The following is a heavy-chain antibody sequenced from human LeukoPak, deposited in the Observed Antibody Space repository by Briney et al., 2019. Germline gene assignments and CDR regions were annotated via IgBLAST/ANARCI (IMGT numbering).Heavy chain of an antibody. D-gene: IGHD3-3*01. V-gene: IGHV4-4*02. Sequence: SETLSLTCDVPGGSVTSTNWWTWVRQAPGKGLEWIGEVQLDGRTNYNPSLKSRLIMSVDLPENHISLKLTSVTAADTAVYYCAREGGFYRPLDYSGQGTLFTASS. CDR3: AREGGFYRPLDY. CDR1: GGSVTSTNW. J-gene: IGHJ4*02. CDR2: VQLDGRT.